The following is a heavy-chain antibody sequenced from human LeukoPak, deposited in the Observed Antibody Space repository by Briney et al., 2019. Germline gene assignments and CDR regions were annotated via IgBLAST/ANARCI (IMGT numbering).Heavy chain of an antibody. CDR1: GYTFTSYG. Sequence: ASVKVSCKASGYTFTSYGISWVRQAPGQGLEWMGWISAYNGNTNYAQKLQGRVTMTTDTSTSTAYMELRSLRSDDTAVYYRARVQVRSYDSSGYYLDYWGQGTLVTVSS. CDR2: ISAYNGNT. J-gene: IGHJ4*02. D-gene: IGHD3-22*01. V-gene: IGHV1-18*01. CDR3: ARVQVRSYDSSGYYLDY.